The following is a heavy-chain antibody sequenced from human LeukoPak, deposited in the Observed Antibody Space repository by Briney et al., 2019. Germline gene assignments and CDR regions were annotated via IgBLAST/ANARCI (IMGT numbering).Heavy chain of an antibody. D-gene: IGHD2-2*01. CDR1: GGSISSGDYY. V-gene: IGHV4-30-4*01. J-gene: IGHJ6*02. CDR3: ARRRAPAAPHYYYYGMDV. Sequence: SQTLSLTCTVSGGSISSGDYYWSWIRQPPGKGLEWIGYIYYSGSTYYNPSLKSRVTISVDTSKNQFSLKLSSVTAADTAVYYCARRRAPAAPHYYYYGMDVWGQGTTVTVSS. CDR2: IYYSGST.